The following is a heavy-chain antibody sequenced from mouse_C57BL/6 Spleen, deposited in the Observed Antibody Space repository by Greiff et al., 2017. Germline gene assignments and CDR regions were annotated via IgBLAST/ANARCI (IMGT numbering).Heavy chain of an antibody. CDR1: GYSITSGYY. V-gene: IGHV3-6*01. J-gene: IGHJ3*01. CDR3: ARDNNWGFAY. Sequence: ESGPGLVKPSQSLSLTCSVTGYSITSGYYWNWIRQFPGNKLEWMGYISYDGSNNYNPSLKNRISITRDTSKNQFFLKLNSVTTEDTATYYCARDNNWGFAYWGQGTLVTVSA. CDR2: ISYDGSN. D-gene: IGHD4-1*01.